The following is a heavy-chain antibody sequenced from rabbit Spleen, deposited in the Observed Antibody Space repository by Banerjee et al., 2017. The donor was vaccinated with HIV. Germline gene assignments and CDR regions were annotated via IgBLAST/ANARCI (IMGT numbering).Heavy chain of an antibody. CDR3: AGDYLDSGGSDGYDL. D-gene: IGHD6-1*01. J-gene: IGHJ4*01. CDR1: GFSFSGYYY. V-gene: IGHV1S45*01. Sequence: QEQLEESGGGLVQPGASLTLTCTASGFSFSGYYYMCWVRQAPGKGLEWIACIYGGGSGSTYYASWAKGRFTISKTSSTTVTLQMTSLTVADTATYFCAGDYLDSGGSDGYDLWGPGTLVTVS. CDR2: IYGGGSGST.